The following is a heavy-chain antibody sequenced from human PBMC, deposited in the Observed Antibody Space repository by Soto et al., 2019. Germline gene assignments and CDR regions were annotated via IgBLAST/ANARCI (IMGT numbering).Heavy chain of an antibody. CDR2: VNHSGTT. D-gene: IGHD3-22*01. CDR3: DSSGYYWFDP. CDR1: GGSFSGYY. V-gene: IGHV4-34*01. J-gene: IGHJ5*02. Sequence: SETLSLTCAVYGGSFSGYYWTWIRQSPEKGLEWIGEVNHSGTTYYNPSLKTRVTISVHTPKNQFSLKMSSVTAADTAVYYYDSSGYYWFDPWGQGTLVTVSS.